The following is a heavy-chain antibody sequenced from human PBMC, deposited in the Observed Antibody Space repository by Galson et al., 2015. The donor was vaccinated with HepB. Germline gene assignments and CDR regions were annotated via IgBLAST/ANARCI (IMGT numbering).Heavy chain of an antibody. CDR2: ISGTTTNT. CDR3: ARRCSDDCAGHFDN. V-gene: IGHV3-23*01. J-gene: IGHJ4*02. Sequence: SLRLSCAASGFTFSTYAMNWVRQAPGTGLEWVSGISGTTTNTWYADSVKGRFTISRDNSKNTFYLQMNRLRAEDTAIYYCARRCSDDCAGHFDNWGQGTLVTVSS. D-gene: IGHD2-21*02. CDR1: GFTFSTYA.